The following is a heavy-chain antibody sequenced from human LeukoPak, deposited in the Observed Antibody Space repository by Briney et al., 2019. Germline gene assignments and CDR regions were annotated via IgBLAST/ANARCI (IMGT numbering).Heavy chain of an antibody. CDR2: ISGSADST. D-gene: IGHD6-13*01. CDR3: AKGAIATSVRSWFDP. J-gene: IGHJ5*02. CDR1: GFTFSSYA. Sequence: GGSLRLSRAASGFTFSSYAMNWVRQAPGKGLEWVSVISGSADSTYYADSVKGRFTISRDNSKNMVYLQMNSLRADDTAVYYCAKGAIATSVRSWFDPWGQGTLVTVSS. V-gene: IGHV3-23*01.